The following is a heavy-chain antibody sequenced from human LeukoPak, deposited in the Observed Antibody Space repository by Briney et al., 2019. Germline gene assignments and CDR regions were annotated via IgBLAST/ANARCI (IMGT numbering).Heavy chain of an antibody. V-gene: IGHV1-2*02. CDR1: GYTFTSYD. Sequence: ASVKVSCKASGYTFTSYDINWVRQATGQGLEWMGWINPNSGGTNYAQKFQGRVTMTRDTSISTAYMELSRLRSDDTAVYYCARDRGRNDLDYWGQGTLVTVSS. D-gene: IGHD1-1*01. CDR3: ARDRGRNDLDY. CDR2: INPNSGGT. J-gene: IGHJ4*02.